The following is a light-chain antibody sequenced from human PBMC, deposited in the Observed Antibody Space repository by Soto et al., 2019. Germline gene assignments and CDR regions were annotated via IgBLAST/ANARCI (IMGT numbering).Light chain of an antibody. J-gene: IGLJ3*02. CDR2: LNSDGSH. CDR3: QTWGTGIPV. V-gene: IGLV4-69*01. Sequence: QPVLTQLPSASASLGASVKLTCTLSSGHSSYAIAWHQQQPEKGPRYLMKLNSDGSHSKGDGIPDRFSGSSSGAERYLTISTLQSEDEADYYCQTWGTGIPVFGGGTQLTVL. CDR1: SGHSSYA.